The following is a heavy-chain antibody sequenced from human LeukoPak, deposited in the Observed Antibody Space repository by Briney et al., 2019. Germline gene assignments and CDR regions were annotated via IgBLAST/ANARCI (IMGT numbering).Heavy chain of an antibody. CDR3: AKDSGPKGPVDYYYYMDV. CDR1: GFTFSSYA. J-gene: IGHJ6*03. CDR2: ISGSGGST. V-gene: IGHV3-23*01. Sequence: PGRSLRLSCAASGFTFSSYAMHWVRQAPGKGLEWVSAISGSGGSTYYADSVKGRFTISRDNSKNTLYLQMNSLRAEDAAVYYCAKDSGPKGPVDYYYYMDVWGKGTTVTVSS. D-gene: IGHD1-14*01.